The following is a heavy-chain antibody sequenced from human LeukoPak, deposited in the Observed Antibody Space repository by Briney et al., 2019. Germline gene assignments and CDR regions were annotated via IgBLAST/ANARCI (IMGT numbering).Heavy chain of an antibody. CDR2: IYYCGST. CDR3: ARESITMVRGVISDGMDV. Sequence: PSQTLSLTCTVSGGSISSGGYYWSWIRQHPGKGLEWIGYIYYCGSTYYNPSLKSRVTISVDTFKNQFSLKLSSVTAADTAVYYCARESITMVRGVISDGMDVWGKGTTVTVSS. V-gene: IGHV4-31*03. CDR1: GGSISSGGYY. J-gene: IGHJ6*04. D-gene: IGHD3-10*01.